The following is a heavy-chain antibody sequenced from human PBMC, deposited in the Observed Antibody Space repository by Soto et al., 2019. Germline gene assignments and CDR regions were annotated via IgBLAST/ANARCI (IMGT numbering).Heavy chain of an antibody. CDR1: GHTFSSYD. V-gene: IGHV1-8*01. CDR2: MNPNSGNT. Sequence: QVQLVQSGAEVKKPGASVKVSCKASGHTFSSYDIIWVRQATGQGLEWMGWMNPNSGNTAYAQRFQGRVTMTRKISIGTAYLELSSLRSEDTAVYYCSRLQALPYSRSLYYSYYGMDVWGQGTTVTVSS. D-gene: IGHD6-13*01. J-gene: IGHJ6*02. CDR3: SRLQALPYSRSLYYSYYGMDV.